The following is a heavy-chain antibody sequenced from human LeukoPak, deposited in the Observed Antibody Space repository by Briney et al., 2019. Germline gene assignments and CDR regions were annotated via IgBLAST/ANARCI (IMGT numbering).Heavy chain of an antibody. CDR2: IWYDGSNK. J-gene: IGHJ4*02. D-gene: IGHD2-2*01. CDR1: GFTFSSYG. CDR3: ARASWGSLGGLPVDY. V-gene: IGHV3-33*08. Sequence: GGSLRLSCAASGFTFSSYGMHWVRQAPGKGLEWVAVIWYDGSNKYYADSVRGRFTISRDNSKNTLYLQMNSLRAVDTAVYYCARASWGSLGGLPVDYWGQGTLVTVSS.